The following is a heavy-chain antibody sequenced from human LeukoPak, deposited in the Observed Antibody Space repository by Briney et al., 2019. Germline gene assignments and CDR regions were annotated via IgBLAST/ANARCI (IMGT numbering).Heavy chain of an antibody. CDR3: ARNTAPDY. CDR2: INHSGST. Sequence: PSETLSLTCAVYGGSFSGYYWSWIRQPPGKGLEWIGEINHSGSTNYNPSLKSRVTISVDTSKNQFSLKLSSVTAADTAVYYCARNTAPDYWGQGTLVTVSS. V-gene: IGHV4-34*01. D-gene: IGHD5-18*01. CDR1: GGSFSGYY. J-gene: IGHJ4*02.